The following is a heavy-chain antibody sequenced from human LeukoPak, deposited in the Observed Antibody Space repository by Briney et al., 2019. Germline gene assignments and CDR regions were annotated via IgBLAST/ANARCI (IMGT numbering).Heavy chain of an antibody. CDR3: ARGIPVPGAGRDSYFYMDV. CDR1: GASISHYH. Sequence: SETLSLTCIVSGASISHYHWIWMRQPAGKGLEWIGRLYTSGSTNYNPSLKSRVTMSGDTSKNQLSLKLTSVTAADTALYYCARGIPVPGAGRDSYFYMDVWGKGTTVIISS. CDR2: LYTSGST. J-gene: IGHJ6*03. V-gene: IGHV4-4*07. D-gene: IGHD6-19*01.